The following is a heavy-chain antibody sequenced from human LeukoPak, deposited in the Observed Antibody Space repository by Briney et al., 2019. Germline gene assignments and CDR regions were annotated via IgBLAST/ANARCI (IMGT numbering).Heavy chain of an antibody. CDR2: IYYSGST. CDR3: ARGEYGLFDY. D-gene: IGHD2/OR15-2a*01. CDR1: GGSISGGSYY. J-gene: IGHJ4*02. Sequence: PSQTLSLTCTVSGGSISGGSYYWSWIRQPPGKGLEWIGYIYYSGSTKYNLSLKSRVTISVDTSKNQLSLKMSSVTAADTAVYNCARGEYGLFDYWGQGTLVTVSS. V-gene: IGHV4-61*01.